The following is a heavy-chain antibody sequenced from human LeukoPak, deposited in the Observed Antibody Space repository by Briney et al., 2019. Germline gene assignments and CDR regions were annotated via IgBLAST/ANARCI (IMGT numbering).Heavy chain of an antibody. J-gene: IGHJ4*02. CDR2: ITPLLDST. V-gene: IGHV1-69*06. CDR1: GGSITNYA. D-gene: IGHD2-8*02. Sequence: SVKVSCKFSGGSITNYAISWVRQAPGEGLDWMGRITPLLDSTNYAPKFQGRVTITADKSTNTAFMELSSLTSEDTAMYFCTRLVAGGFDSWGQGSLVTVSS. CDR3: TRLVAGGFDS.